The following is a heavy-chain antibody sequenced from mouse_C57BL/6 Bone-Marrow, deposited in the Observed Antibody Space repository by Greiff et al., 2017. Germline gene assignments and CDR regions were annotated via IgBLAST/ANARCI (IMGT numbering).Heavy chain of an antibody. CDR1: GYTFTSSG. CDR2: IYPRSGNT. V-gene: IGHV1-81*01. Sequence: VQLQQSGAELARPGASVKLSCKASGYTFTSSGISWVKQRTGQGLEWIGEIYPRSGNTYYNEKFKGKATLTADKSSSTAYMELRSLTSEDSAVYFCARGDYDYDAIFAYWGQGTLVTVSA. J-gene: IGHJ3*01. D-gene: IGHD2-4*01. CDR3: ARGDYDYDAIFAY.